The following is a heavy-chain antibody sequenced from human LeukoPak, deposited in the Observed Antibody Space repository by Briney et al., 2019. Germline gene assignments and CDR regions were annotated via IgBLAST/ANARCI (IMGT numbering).Heavy chain of an antibody. CDR2: IYHSGST. V-gene: IGHV4-4*02. CDR3: ARSGSYGVNYFDN. Sequence: GSLRLSCAASGFTFSSYAMSWVRQPPGRGLEWIGEIYHSGSTNYNPSLKSRVTISVDKSKNQFPLKLSSVTAADTAVYYCARSGSYGVNYFDNWGQGTLVTVSS. CDR1: GFTFSSYAM. J-gene: IGHJ4*02. D-gene: IGHD4-17*01.